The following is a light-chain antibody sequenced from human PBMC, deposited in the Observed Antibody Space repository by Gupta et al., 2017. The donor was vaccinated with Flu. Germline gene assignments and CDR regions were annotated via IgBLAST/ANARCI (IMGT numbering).Light chain of an antibody. CDR3: KQVDSIPLT. CDR2: WTS. V-gene: IGKV4-1*01. Sequence: DIVMTQSPDSLAVSLGERATINCKPSQSVLSSSNNKNYVTWYQQKPGQPPKLLIYWTSTRESGVPDRCRGSGSGTEFTLTISSLQAEDVAVYYCKQVDSIPLTCGQGTLMEIK. J-gene: IGKJ5*01. CDR1: QSVLSSSNNKNY.